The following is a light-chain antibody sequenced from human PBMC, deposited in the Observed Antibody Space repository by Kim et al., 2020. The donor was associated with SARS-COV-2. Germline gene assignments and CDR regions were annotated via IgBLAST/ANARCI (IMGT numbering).Light chain of an antibody. V-gene: IGKV4-1*01. Sequence: ATINCKSSQSVLYSSNNKNYLAWYKQKSGQPPKLLIYWASTRESGVPDRFSGSGSGTDFTLTISSLQAEDVAVYYCQQYYSTPPTFGQGTKVDIK. CDR3: QQYYSTPPT. CDR2: WAS. J-gene: IGKJ1*01. CDR1: QSVLYSSNNKNY.